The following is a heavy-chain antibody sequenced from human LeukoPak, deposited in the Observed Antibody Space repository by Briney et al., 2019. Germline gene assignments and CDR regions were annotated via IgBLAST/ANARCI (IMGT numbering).Heavy chain of an antibody. CDR1: GFTFSSYS. D-gene: IGHD1-26*01. CDR2: ISSSSSYI. V-gene: IGHV3-21*01. Sequence: GGSLRLSCAASGFTFSSYSMNWVCQAPGKGLEWVSSISSSSSYIYYADSVKGRFTISRDNAKNSLYLQMNSLRAEDTAVYYCARVGGWELLPDYWGQGTLVTVSS. J-gene: IGHJ4*02. CDR3: ARVGGWELLPDY.